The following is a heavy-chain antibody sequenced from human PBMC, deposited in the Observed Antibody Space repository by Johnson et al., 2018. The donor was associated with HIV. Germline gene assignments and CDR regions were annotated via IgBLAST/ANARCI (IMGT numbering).Heavy chain of an antibody. CDR3: ARDRDGQQWRSAFDI. D-gene: IGHD6-19*01. CDR2: ASNEANSYTI. CDR1: GFTFSDYF. V-gene: IGHV3-72*01. Sequence: EVQLVESGGGLVQPGGSLRLSCAASGFTFSDYFIDWVRQAPGRGLEWLGRASNEANSYTIEYAASVRGRFSISRDHSKNSVFLQMNSLKTEDTAVYYCARDRDGQQWRSAFDIWGQGTMVTVSS. J-gene: IGHJ3*02.